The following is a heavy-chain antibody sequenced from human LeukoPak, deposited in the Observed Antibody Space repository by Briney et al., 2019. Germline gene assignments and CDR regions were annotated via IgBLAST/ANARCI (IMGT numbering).Heavy chain of an antibody. D-gene: IGHD5-24*01. CDR2: INSNGGTT. CDR3: VAGWLQADY. V-gene: IGHV3-64D*06. J-gene: IGHJ4*02. CDR1: GFTFSIYP. Sequence: HPGGSLRLSCSASGFTFSIYPMHWVRQAPGKGLEYLSSINSNGGTTYYADSVKGRFTISRDNSKNTVYLQMSHLRPEDTAVYYCVAGWLQADYWGQGTLLTVSS.